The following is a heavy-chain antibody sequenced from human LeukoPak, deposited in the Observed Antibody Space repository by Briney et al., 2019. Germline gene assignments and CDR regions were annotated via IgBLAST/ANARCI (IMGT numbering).Heavy chain of an antibody. D-gene: IGHD3-16*01. CDR2: IRNDGSMK. V-gene: IGHV3-30*02. CDR1: GFIFSNYG. CDR3: ASQRIMITFGGTTWGNWFDP. Sequence: GGSLRLSCAASGFIFSNYGMHWVRQTPAKGLEWVAFIRNDGSMKYYADSVKGRFTISRDNSKNTLYLQMNNLRTEDMAVYYCASQRIMITFGGTTWGNWFDPWGQGTLVTVSS. J-gene: IGHJ5*02.